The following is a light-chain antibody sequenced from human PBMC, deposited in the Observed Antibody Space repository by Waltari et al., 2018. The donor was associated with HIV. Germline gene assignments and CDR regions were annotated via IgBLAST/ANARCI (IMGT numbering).Light chain of an antibody. J-gene: IGLJ1*01. CDR2: AIT. CDR3: CSYGGRHTYYV. CDR1: TSDLGCYEY. V-gene: IGLV2-11*01. Sequence: QSVLTQPRSVSGSLGQSVTITCTGTTSDLGCYEYVSWYQKHPDKAPNLIIYAITHRPAGFPGRFFSSKSGTTASLTISDLRPEDEAQYYCCSYGGRHTYYVFGTGTLVTV.